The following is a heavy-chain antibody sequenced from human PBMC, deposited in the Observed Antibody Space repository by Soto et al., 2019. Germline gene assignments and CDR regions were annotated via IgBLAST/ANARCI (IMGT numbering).Heavy chain of an antibody. V-gene: IGHV3-23*01. CDR3: AKDRKKVFDAFDI. CDR1: GFTFSSYA. CDR2: ISGSGGST. J-gene: IGHJ3*02. Sequence: PGGSLRLTCAASGFTFSSYAMSWVRQAPGKGLEWVSAISGSGGSTYYADSVKGRFTISRDNSKNTLYLQMNSLRAEDTAVYYCAKDRKKVFDAFDIWGQGTMVTVSS.